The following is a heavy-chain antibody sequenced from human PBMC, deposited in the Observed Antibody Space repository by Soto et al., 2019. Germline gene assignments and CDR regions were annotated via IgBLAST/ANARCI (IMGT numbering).Heavy chain of an antibody. Sequence: GGSLRLSCAASGFTFSRYAMSWVRQTPGKGLEWVSGISASGGSTYYADSVKGRFTISRDNSKNTLYLQTDSLRADDTAIYYCAQISETSGWLRGRFDYWGQGVLVTVSS. J-gene: IGHJ4*02. D-gene: IGHD6-19*01. CDR1: GFTFSRYA. V-gene: IGHV3-23*01. CDR3: AQISETSGWLRGRFDY. CDR2: ISASGGST.